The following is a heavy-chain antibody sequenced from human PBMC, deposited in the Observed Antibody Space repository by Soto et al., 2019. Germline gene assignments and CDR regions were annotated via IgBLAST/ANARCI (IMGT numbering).Heavy chain of an antibody. J-gene: IGHJ4*02. CDR1: GFTFSSYS. D-gene: IGHD3-3*01. CDR3: ATPVVRFLEWTTDY. CDR2: ITNGGTTI. Sequence: DVQVVESGGGLVQPGGSLRLSCAASGFTFSSYSMNWVRQAPGKGLEWISYITNGGTTIYYADSVKGRFTFSRDNAKNSLYLHMNSLRDDDTAVYYCATPVVRFLEWTTDYWGQGTLVTVSS. V-gene: IGHV3-48*02.